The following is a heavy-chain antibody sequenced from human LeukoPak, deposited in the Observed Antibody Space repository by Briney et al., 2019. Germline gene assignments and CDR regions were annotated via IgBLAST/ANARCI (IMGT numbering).Heavy chain of an antibody. Sequence: GGSLRLSCAASGFTFSSYGMHWVRQAPGKGLEWVAVIWYDGSNKYYADSVKGRFTTSRDNSKNTLYLQMNSLRAEDTAVYYCARDTYDDYVPLDYWGQGTLVTVSS. CDR2: IWYDGSNK. D-gene: IGHD4-17*01. V-gene: IGHV3-33*01. CDR3: ARDTYDDYVPLDY. J-gene: IGHJ4*02. CDR1: GFTFSSYG.